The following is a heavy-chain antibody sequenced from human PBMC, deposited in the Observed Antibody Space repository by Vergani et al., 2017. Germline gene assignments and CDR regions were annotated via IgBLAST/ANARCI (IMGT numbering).Heavy chain of an antibody. CDR1: GYTFNSYG. D-gene: IGHD2-15*01. CDR3: AKEWGGYCRGGTCYPEY. J-gene: IGHJ4*02. CDR2: IRSDESRR. V-gene: IGHV3-30*02. Sequence: QVQLVEYGGGVVQPGGSLRLSCAASGYTFNSYGMHWVRQAPGKGLEWVASIRSDESRRYYGDSMEGPFTISRDNSKNTLHLQMKSLRPEDTAVYYCAKEWGGYCRGGTCYPEYWGQGTLVIVSS.